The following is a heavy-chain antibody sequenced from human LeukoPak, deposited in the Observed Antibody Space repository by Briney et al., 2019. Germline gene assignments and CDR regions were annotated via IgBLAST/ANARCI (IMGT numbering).Heavy chain of an antibody. V-gene: IGHV5-51*01. Sequence: GESLKISCKGSGYSFTSYWIGWVRQMPGKGLEWMGIIYPGDSDTRYSPSFQGQVTISADKSISTAYLQWSSLKASDTAMYYCARHIEYYYGSGSYFDCWGQGTLVTVSS. D-gene: IGHD3-10*01. J-gene: IGHJ4*02. CDR3: ARHIEYYYGSGSYFDC. CDR2: IYPGDSDT. CDR1: GYSFTSYW.